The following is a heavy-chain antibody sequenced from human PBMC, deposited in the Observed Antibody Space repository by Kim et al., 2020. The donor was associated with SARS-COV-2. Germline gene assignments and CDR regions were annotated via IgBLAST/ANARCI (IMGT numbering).Heavy chain of an antibody. D-gene: IGHD2-15*01. CDR3: ARLGYCSGGSCRRLDYYYGMDV. V-gene: IGHV1-69*13. CDR1: GGTFSSYA. J-gene: IGHJ6*02. Sequence: SVKVSCKASGGTFSSYAISWVRQAPGQGLEWMGGIIPIFGTANYAQKFQGRVTITADESTSTAYMELSSLRSEDTAMYYCARLGYCSGGSCRRLDYYYGMDVWGQGTTVTVSS. CDR2: IIPIFGTA.